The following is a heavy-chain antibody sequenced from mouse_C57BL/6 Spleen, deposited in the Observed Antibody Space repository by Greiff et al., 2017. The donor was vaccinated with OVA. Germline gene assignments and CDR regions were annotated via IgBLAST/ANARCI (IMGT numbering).Heavy chain of an antibody. Sequence: QVQLQQPGAELVMPGASVKLSCKASGYTFTSYWMHWVKQRPGQGLEWIGEIDPSDSYTNYNQKFKGKSTLTVDKSSSTAYMQLSSLTSEDSAVYYCARRGVYGSSLAMDYWGKGTSVTVSS. CDR2: IDPSDSYT. J-gene: IGHJ4*01. V-gene: IGHV1-69*01. D-gene: IGHD1-1*01. CDR3: ARRGVYGSSLAMDY. CDR1: GYTFTSYW.